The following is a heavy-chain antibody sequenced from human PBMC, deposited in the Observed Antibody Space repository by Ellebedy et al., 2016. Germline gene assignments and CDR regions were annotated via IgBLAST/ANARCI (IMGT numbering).Heavy chain of an antibody. J-gene: IGHJ4*02. CDR3: VKDRDWGYHYFDY. CDR1: GGSVSSGSYY. V-gene: IGHV4-61*01. CDR2: IYYSGST. D-gene: IGHD3-16*01. Sequence: SETLSLXXTVSGGSVSSGSYYWSWIRQPPGKGLEWIGYIYYSGSTNYNPSLNSRVTMSVDTSRNQFSLKLRSVTAADTAVYYCVKDRDWGYHYFDYWGQGSLVTVSS.